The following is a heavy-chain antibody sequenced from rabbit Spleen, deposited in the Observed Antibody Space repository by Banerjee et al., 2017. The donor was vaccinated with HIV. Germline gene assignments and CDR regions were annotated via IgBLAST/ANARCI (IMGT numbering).Heavy chain of an antibody. D-gene: IGHD8-1*01. J-gene: IGHJ6*01. Sequence: EQLEESGGGLVKPEGSLTLTCKASGVSFSSNYYMCWVRQAPGKGLEWIACIATGSSGFTYYASWAEGRFTCSKASSTTVTLQMTSLTAADTATYFCARDTGTSFSTYGMDLWGPGTLVTVS. CDR3: ARDTGTSFSTYGMDL. CDR2: IATGSSGFT. CDR1: GVSFSSNYY. V-gene: IGHV1S45*01.